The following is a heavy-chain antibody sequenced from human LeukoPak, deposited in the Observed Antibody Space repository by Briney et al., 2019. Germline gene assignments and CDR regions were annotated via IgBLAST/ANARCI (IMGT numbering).Heavy chain of an antibody. J-gene: IGHJ4*02. Sequence: GGSLRLSCAASGFTFSNYGMHWVRQAPGKGLEWVAVIWYDGSNKYYADSVKGRLTISRDNSKNTLYLQMNSLRAEDTAVYYCAKGGHGDYYLDYWGQGTLVTVSS. CDR1: GFTFSNYG. V-gene: IGHV3-33*06. D-gene: IGHD4-17*01. CDR3: AKGGHGDYYLDY. CDR2: IWYDGSNK.